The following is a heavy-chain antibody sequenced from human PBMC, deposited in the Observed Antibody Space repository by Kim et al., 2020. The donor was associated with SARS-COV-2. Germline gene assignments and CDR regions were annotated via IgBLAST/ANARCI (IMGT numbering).Heavy chain of an antibody. CDR3: ARELGRLRIAVAGPNAFDI. CDR1: GGTFSSYA. D-gene: IGHD6-19*01. CDR2: IIPIFGTA. J-gene: IGHJ3*02. Sequence: SVKVSCKASGGTFSSYAISWVRQAPGQGLEWMGGIIPIFGTANYAQKFQGRVTITADKSTSTAYMELSSLRSEDTAVYYCARELGRLRIAVAGPNAFDIWGQGTMVTVSS. V-gene: IGHV1-69*06.